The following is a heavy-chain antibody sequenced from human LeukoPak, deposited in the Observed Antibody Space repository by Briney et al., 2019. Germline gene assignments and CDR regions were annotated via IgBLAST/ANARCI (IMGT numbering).Heavy chain of an antibody. J-gene: IGHJ4*02. V-gene: IGHV3-30*04. CDR1: GFTFSTSN. CDR3: ARGPLRDFDF. Sequence: GGSLRLSCAASGFTFSTSNMHWVRQAPGKGLEWVSFISYDGNNKKEADSVKGRFTISRDNSKNTLYLQMNSLRAADTAVYYCARGPLRDFDFWGQGILVTVSS. CDR2: ISYDGNNK.